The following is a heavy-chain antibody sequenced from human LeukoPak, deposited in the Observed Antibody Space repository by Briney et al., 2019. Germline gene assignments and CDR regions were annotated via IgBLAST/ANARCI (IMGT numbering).Heavy chain of an antibody. CDR1: GGSISTYY. CDR2: IYNSGST. Sequence: PSETLSLTCTVSGGSISTYYWSWIRQPPGKGLEWIAYIYNSGSTNSNPSLKSRVTISVDTSKNQSSLRLSSVTAADTAVYYCARIYYDSGAYYRRAFDIWGQGTMVSVSS. CDR3: ARIYYDSGAYYRRAFDI. D-gene: IGHD3-22*01. V-gene: IGHV4-59*01. J-gene: IGHJ3*02.